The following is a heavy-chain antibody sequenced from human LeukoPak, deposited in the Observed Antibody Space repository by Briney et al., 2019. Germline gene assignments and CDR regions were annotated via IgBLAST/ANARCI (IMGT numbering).Heavy chain of an antibody. V-gene: IGHV3-64D*06. CDR3: VKGEGSSWGKVFDH. CDR2: ISSNGGST. J-gene: IGHJ4*02. D-gene: IGHD6-13*01. Sequence: PGGSLRLSCSASGFTFSTYAMHWVRQAPGKGLEYVSAISSNGGSTYYADSVKGRFTISRDNSKNTLYIQMSSLRAEDTAVYYCVKGEGSSWGKVFDHWSQGTLVIVSS. CDR1: GFTFSTYA.